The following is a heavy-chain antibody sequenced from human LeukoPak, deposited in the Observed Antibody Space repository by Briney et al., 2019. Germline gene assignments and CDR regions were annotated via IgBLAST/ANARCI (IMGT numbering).Heavy chain of an antibody. Sequence: SETLSLTCTVSGGSISNYYWSCIRQPPGKGVEWIGYIYYSGITNYNPSLKSRVTISVDTSKNQFSLKLSSVTAADTAVYYCARHFGTRGWPKSYFDYWGQGTLVTVPS. V-gene: IGHV4-59*08. J-gene: IGHJ4*02. CDR1: GGSISNYY. D-gene: IGHD1-7*01. CDR3: ARHFGTRGWPKSYFDY. CDR2: IYYSGIT.